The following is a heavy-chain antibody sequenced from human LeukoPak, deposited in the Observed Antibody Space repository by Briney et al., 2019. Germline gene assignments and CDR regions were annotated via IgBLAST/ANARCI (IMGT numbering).Heavy chain of an antibody. V-gene: IGHV3-43*02. D-gene: IGHD3-22*01. CDR3: AKGYSYDSSGYYYLGY. CDR1: GFTFDDYA. J-gene: IGHJ4*02. Sequence: PGGSLRLSCAASGFTFDDYAMHWVRQAPGKGLEWVSFITGDGGSTYYADSVKGRFTISRDNSKNSLYLQMNSLRTQDTALYYCAKGYSYDSSGYYYLGYWGQGTLVTVSS. CDR2: ITGDGGST.